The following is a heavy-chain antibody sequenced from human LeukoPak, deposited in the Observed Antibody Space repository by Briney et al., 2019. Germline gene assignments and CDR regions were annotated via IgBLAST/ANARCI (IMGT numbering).Heavy chain of an antibody. D-gene: IGHD2-21*01. V-gene: IGHV1-3*01. J-gene: IGHJ3*02. CDR2: INAGNGNT. Sequence: GASVKVSCKASGYTFTSYAMHWVRQAPGQRLEWMGWINAGNGNTKYSQKFQGRVTITRDTSASTAYMELSSLRSEDTAVYYCARDPGSSVGIVVVQHATDAFDIWGQGTMVTVSS. CDR3: ARDPGSSVGIVVVQHATDAFDI. CDR1: GYTFTSYA.